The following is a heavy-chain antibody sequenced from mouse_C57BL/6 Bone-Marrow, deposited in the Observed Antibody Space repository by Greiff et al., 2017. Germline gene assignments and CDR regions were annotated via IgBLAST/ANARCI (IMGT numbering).Heavy chain of an antibody. V-gene: IGHV1-58*01. CDR3: ARSRYAYYYAMDD. D-gene: IGHD2-14*01. CDR2: IYTGNGNT. Sequence: VQLQQSGAELVRPGSSVKMSCKTSGYTFTSYGINWVKQRPGQGLEWIGYIYTGNGNTEYNEKFKGKATLTSDTSSSTAYVQLSRLTSEDSAIYVCARSRYAYYYAMDDWGQGTSVTVSS. J-gene: IGHJ4*01. CDR1: GYTFTSYG.